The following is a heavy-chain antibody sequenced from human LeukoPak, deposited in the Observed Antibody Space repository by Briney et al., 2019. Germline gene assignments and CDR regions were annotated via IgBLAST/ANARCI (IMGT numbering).Heavy chain of an antibody. V-gene: IGHV4-38-2*02. CDR1: GYSISSDYY. CDR3: ARGKSRGSHIDY. CDR2: IYHSGST. D-gene: IGHD1-26*01. Sequence: SETLSLTCTVSGYSISSDYYWGWIRQPPGKGLEWIGSIYHSGSTYYNPSLKSRVTISVDTSKNQFSLKLRPVTAADTAMYYRARGKSRGSHIDYWGQGTLVTVSS. J-gene: IGHJ4*02.